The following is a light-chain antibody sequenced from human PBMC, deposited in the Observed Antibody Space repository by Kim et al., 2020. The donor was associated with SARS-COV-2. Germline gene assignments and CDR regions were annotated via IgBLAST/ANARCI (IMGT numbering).Light chain of an antibody. CDR2: DAS. CDR3: QQRGNWPLT. J-gene: IGKJ4*01. Sequence: VSPRERATLSCRARQSVTSYVAWYQPKPGQAPRLLIYDASTRATDTPARFSGSGSGTDFTLTISSREPEDFAVYYCQQRGNWPLTFGGGTKVDIK. CDR1: QSVTSY. V-gene: IGKV3-11*01.